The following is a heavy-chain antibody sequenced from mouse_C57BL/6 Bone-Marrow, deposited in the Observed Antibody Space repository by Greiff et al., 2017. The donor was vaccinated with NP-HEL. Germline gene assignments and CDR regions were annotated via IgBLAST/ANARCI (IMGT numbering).Heavy chain of an antibody. V-gene: IGHV5-16*01. D-gene: IGHD1-1*02. Sequence: EVHLVESEGGLVQPGSSMKLSCTASGFTFSDYYMALVRPVPEKGLEWVANINYDGSSTYYLDSLKSRFIISRDNAKNILYLQMSSLKSEDTATYYCARDLDYSLWYFDVWGTGTTVTVSS. J-gene: IGHJ1*03. CDR3: ARDLDYSLWYFDV. CDR2: INYDGSST. CDR1: GFTFSDYY.